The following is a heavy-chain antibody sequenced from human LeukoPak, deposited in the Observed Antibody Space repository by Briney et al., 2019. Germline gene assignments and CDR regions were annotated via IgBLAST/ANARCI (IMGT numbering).Heavy chain of an antibody. J-gene: IGHJ4*02. Sequence: ASVKVSCKASGYTFTSYGISWVRQAPGQGLEWMGIINPSGGSTSYAQKFQGRVTMTRDTSISTAYMELSRLRSDDTAVYYCAREEGRYSYGHFDYWGQGTLVTVSS. CDR1: GYTFTSYG. V-gene: IGHV1-46*01. CDR3: AREEGRYSYGHFDY. D-gene: IGHD5-18*01. CDR2: INPSGGST.